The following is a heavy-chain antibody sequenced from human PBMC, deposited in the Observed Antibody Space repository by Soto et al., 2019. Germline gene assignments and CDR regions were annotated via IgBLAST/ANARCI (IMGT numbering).Heavy chain of an antibody. J-gene: IGHJ6*02. Sequence: GESLKISCKGSGYSFTSYWIGWVRQMPGKGLEWMGIIYPGDSDTRYSPSFQGQVTISADKSISTAYLQWSSLKASDTAMYYCARNGLYRTAGTPPYYYYGMDVWGQGTTVTVPS. CDR2: IYPGDSDT. CDR3: ARNGLYRTAGTPPYYYYGMDV. V-gene: IGHV5-51*01. CDR1: GYSFTSYW. D-gene: IGHD6-13*01.